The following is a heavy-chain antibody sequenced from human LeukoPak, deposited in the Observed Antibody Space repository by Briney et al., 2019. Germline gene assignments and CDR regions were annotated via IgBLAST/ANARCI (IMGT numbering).Heavy chain of an antibody. D-gene: IGHD3-3*01. CDR2: ISSSSSYI. J-gene: IGHJ4*02. Sequence: GGSLRLSCGASGITFSSYSMNWVRQAPGKGLEWVSSISSSSSYIYYADSVKGRFTISRDNAKNSLYLQMNSLRAEDTAVYYCARAGKTTYYDFWSGYYTFDYWGQGTLVTVSS. V-gene: IGHV3-21*01. CDR3: ARAGKTTYYDFWSGYYTFDY. CDR1: GITFSSYS.